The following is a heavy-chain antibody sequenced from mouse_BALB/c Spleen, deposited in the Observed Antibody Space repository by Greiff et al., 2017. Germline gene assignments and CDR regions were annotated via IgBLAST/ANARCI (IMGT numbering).Heavy chain of an antibody. CDR3: ARRAVGDVIAY. CDR1: GYTFSSYW. D-gene: IGHD3-3*01. J-gene: IGHJ3*01. CDR2: ILPGSGST. V-gene: IGHV1-9*01. Sequence: VQLQQSGAELMKPGASVKISCKATGYTFSSYWIEWVKQRPGHGLEWIGEILPGSGSTNYNEKFKGKATVTADTSSNTAYMQLSSLTSEDSAVYYCARRAVGDVIAYWGQGTLVTVSA.